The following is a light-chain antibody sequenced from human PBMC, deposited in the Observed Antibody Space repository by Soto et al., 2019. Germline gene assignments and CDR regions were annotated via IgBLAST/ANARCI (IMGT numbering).Light chain of an antibody. J-gene: IGKJ5*01. Sequence: IQLTQSPSSLSASIGDRVTITLRASQGISSDLAWYQQEPGKATKLLIYAASSLHSGVPSRFSGSGSGTDFTLTISSLQPEDFATYYCQQLNTYPQITFGQGTRLEIK. CDR1: QGISSD. V-gene: IGKV1-9*01. CDR3: QQLNTYPQIT. CDR2: AAS.